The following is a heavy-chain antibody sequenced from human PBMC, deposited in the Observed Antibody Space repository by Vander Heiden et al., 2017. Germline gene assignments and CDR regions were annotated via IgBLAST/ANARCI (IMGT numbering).Heavy chain of an antibody. CDR3: AKDIRSVTEDKKGAFDI. D-gene: IGHD4-17*01. V-gene: IGHV3-9*01. CDR2: ISWNSGSI. CDR1: EFTFDDYA. J-gene: IGHJ3*02. Sequence: EVQLVESGGGLVQPGRALRLSCAASEFTFDDYAIHWVRQAPGKGLEWVSGISWNSGSIVYADPVKGRFTISRDNAKNSLYLQMNSLRAEDTALYYCAKDIRSVTEDKKGAFDIWGQGTMVTVSS.